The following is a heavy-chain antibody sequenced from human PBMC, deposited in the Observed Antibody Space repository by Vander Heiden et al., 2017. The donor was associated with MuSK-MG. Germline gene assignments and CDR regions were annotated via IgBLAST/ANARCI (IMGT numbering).Heavy chain of an antibody. CDR3: ARDPDYGDYIHTYNY. D-gene: IGHD4-17*01. Sequence: EVQVVESGGDLVQPGGSLRLSCAASGFTLSSNYMCCVRPAPGRGLEWVAVMYSGGSTYYADSVKGRFTISRDNSKNTLYLQMNSLRAEDTAVYYCARDPDYGDYIHTYNYWGQGTLVTVAS. J-gene: IGHJ4*02. CDR2: MYSGGST. CDR1: GFTLSSNY. V-gene: IGHV3-66*01.